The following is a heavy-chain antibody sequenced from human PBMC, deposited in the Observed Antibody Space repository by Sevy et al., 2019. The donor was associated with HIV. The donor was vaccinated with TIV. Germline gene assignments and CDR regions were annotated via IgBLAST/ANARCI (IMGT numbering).Heavy chain of an antibody. Sequence: GGSLRLSCAASGFTFSDSYMSWIRQAPGKGLEWISYISSSSSYTNYADSVKGRFTISRDNAKNSLYLQMNSLRAEDTAVYYCARARVVASFPYYFDHWGLGTLVTVSS. J-gene: IGHJ4*02. D-gene: IGHD5-12*01. V-gene: IGHV3-11*06. CDR1: GFTFSDSY. CDR2: ISSSSSYT. CDR3: ARARVVASFPYYFDH.